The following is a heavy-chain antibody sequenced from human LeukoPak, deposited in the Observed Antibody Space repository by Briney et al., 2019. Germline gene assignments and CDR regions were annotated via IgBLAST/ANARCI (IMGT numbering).Heavy chain of an antibody. V-gene: IGHV3-21*01. Sequence: GGSLRLSCAASGFTFSSYEMNWVRQAPGKGLEWVSSISTSSSYIYYADSVRGRFTISRDNAKNSLYLQMNSLRAEDTAVYSCARGADGVSSNSRGWFDPWGQGTLVTVSS. J-gene: IGHJ5*02. CDR1: GFTFSSYE. D-gene: IGHD2-15*01. CDR2: ISTSSSYI. CDR3: ARGADGVSSNSRGWFDP.